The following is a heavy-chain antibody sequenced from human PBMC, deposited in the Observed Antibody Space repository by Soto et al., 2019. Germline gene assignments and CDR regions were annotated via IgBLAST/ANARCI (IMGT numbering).Heavy chain of an antibody. CDR3: ARHGGGRFLEYLPGGFFYYYGMDV. D-gene: IGHD3-3*01. Sequence: ASVKVSCKSSGDTFTANYIHWVRQAPGQGFECMGWISPKSGGTNYPQKFQGRVTMTRDTSLSTAYMTLTRLTSDDTAVYYCARHGGGRFLEYLPGGFFYYYGMDVWGQGTTVTVSS. V-gene: IGHV1-2*02. J-gene: IGHJ6*02. CDR1: GDTFTANY. CDR2: ISPKSGGT.